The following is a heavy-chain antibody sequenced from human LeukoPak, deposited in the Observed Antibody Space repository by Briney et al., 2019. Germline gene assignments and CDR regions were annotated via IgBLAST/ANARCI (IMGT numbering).Heavy chain of an antibody. CDR2: TRNKANRYTT. Sequence: PGGSLTLSCAASGFTLSDYYMDWVRQAPGKGLEWLGRTRNKANRYTTEYAASVKGRVTISRDASESSLYLQMNSLKAEDTATYYCSRALYYDRSTYCNDYWGQGTLVTVSS. V-gene: IGHV3-72*01. J-gene: IGHJ4*02. CDR3: SRALYYDRSTYCNDY. CDR1: GFTLSDYY. D-gene: IGHD3-22*01.